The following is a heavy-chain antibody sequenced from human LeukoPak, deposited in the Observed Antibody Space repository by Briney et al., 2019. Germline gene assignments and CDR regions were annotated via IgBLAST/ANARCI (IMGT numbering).Heavy chain of an antibody. CDR3: AKRGHYSINWYHYFDY. Sequence: GGSLRLSCAASGLTFDTYAMSWVRQAPGKGLEWVSAISDSGGSTYYADSVKGRFTISRDNSKNTLFLQMNSLRPDDTAVYYCAKRGHYSINWYHYFDYWGQGTLVTVSS. CDR1: GLTFDTYA. D-gene: IGHD6-13*01. CDR2: ISDSGGST. J-gene: IGHJ4*02. V-gene: IGHV3-23*01.